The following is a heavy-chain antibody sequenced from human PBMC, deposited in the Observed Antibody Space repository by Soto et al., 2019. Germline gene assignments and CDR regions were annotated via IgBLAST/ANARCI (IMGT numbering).Heavy chain of an antibody. Sequence: ASVKVSCKASGYTFNTYDIYWMRQATGQGLEWMGWMNPYNGNTGYAQKFQGRVTVTRNTSISTVYMELSGLRPDDTAVYYCARRKERSGPHYFDYWGQGSQVTVSS. CDR2: MNPYNGNT. CDR1: GYTFNTYD. D-gene: IGHD6-25*01. V-gene: IGHV1-8*01. CDR3: ARRKERSGPHYFDY. J-gene: IGHJ4*02.